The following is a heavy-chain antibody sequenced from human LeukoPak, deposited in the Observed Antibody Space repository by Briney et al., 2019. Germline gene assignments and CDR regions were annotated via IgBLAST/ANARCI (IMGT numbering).Heavy chain of an antibody. CDR2: IKQDGSKK. D-gene: IGHD5-18*01. CDR3: ARDVGYFRFDY. Sequence: PGGSLRLSCVASGFPFSSYWMTWVRQAPGKGLEWVANIKQDGSKKSYVDSVKGRFTISRDNAKNSLYLQMNNLRAEDTAVYYCARDVGYFRFDYWGQGTLVTVSS. CDR1: GFPFSSYW. J-gene: IGHJ4*02. V-gene: IGHV3-7*01.